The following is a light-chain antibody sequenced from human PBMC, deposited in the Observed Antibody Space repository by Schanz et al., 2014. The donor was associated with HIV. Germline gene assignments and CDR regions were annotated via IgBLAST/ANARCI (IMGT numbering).Light chain of an antibody. V-gene: IGKV3-20*01. CDR3: QQYGSSPPLT. Sequence: EIVLTQSPGTLSLSPGERATLSCRASQSVRSRYLAWYQQKPGQAPRLLTYGASSRATGIPDRFSGSGSGTDFTLTISRLEPEDFAVYYCQQYGSSPPLTFGGGTKVEIK. CDR1: QSVRSRY. CDR2: GAS. J-gene: IGKJ4*01.